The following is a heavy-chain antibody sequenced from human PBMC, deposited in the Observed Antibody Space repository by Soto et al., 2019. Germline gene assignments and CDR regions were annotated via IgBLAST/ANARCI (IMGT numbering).Heavy chain of an antibody. Sequence: GGSLRLSCAASGFTFSSYWMSWVRQGPGKGPEWVANIKQDGSEKYYVDSVKGRFTISRDNAKNSLYLQMTSLRAEDTAVYHCAKSLSAITGDSWGQGTLVTVSS. D-gene: IGHD2-2*01. V-gene: IGHV3-7*05. CDR1: GFTFSSYW. CDR2: IKQDGSEK. J-gene: IGHJ4*02. CDR3: AKSLSAITGDS.